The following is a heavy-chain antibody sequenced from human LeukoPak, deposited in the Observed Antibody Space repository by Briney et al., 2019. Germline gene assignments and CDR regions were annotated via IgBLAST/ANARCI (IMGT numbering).Heavy chain of an antibody. CDR2: INWNGGST. J-gene: IGHJ4*02. D-gene: IGHD2-2*01. Sequence: PGGSLRLSCAASGFTFDDFGMSWVRQAPGKGLEWVSGINWNGGSTGYADSVKGRFTISRDNAKNSLYLQMNSLRAEDTALYYCARDRSCSSTSCPGDYWGQGTLVTVSS. CDR3: ARDRSCSSTSCPGDY. V-gene: IGHV3-20*04. CDR1: GFTFDDFG.